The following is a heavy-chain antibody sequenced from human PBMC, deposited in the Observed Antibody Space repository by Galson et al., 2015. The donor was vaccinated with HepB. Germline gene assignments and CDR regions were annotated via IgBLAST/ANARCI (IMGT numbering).Heavy chain of an antibody. CDR3: TSLMDIVVVPAARPANYYYYYMDV. CDR1: GFTFSGSA. V-gene: IGHV3-73*01. D-gene: IGHD2-2*03. Sequence: SLRLSCAASGFTFSGSAMHWVRQASGKGLEWVGRIRSKANSYATAYAASVKGRFTISRDDSKNTAYLQMNSLKTEDTAVYYCTSLMDIVVVPAARPANYYYYYMDVWGKGTTVTVSS. J-gene: IGHJ6*03. CDR2: IRSKANSYAT.